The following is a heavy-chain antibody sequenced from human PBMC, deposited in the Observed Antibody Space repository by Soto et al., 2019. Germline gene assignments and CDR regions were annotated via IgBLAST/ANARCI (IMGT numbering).Heavy chain of an antibody. Sequence: PSENLSLTCTVSGGSISSGDYYWSWIRQPPGKGLEWIGYIYYSGSTYYNPSLKSRVTISVDTSKNQFSLKLSSVTAADTAVYYCARALSSSYLDYWGQGTLVTVSS. V-gene: IGHV4-30-4*01. CDR2: IYYSGST. J-gene: IGHJ4*02. CDR3: ARALSSSYLDY. D-gene: IGHD6-13*01. CDR1: GGSISSGDYY.